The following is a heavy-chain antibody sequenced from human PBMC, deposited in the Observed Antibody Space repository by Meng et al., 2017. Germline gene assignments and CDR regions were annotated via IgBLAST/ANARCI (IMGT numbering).Heavy chain of an antibody. CDR2: ISSSSSYI. D-gene: IGHD4-17*01. CDR3: AKVKTVTAPEYRYFDY. Sequence: GESLKISCAASGFTFSSYSMNWVRQAPGKGLEWVSSISSSSSYIYYADSVKGRFTISRDNAKNSLYLQMNSLRAEDTAVYYCAKVKTVTAPEYRYFDYWGQGNRVTGSS. V-gene: IGHV3-21*04. CDR1: GFTFSSYS. J-gene: IGHJ4*02.